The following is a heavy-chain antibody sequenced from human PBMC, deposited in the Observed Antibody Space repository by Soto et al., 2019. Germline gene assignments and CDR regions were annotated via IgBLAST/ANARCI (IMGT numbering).Heavy chain of an antibody. J-gene: IGHJ4*02. CDR3: AREDPRSGWYL. CDR2: IDPNSGGT. Sequence: GASVKVSCKASGYTFTGYYMHWVRQAPGQGLEWMGWIDPNSGGTNYAQKFQGWVTMTRDTSISTAYMELSRLRSDDTAVYYCAREDPRSGWYLWGQGTLVTVSS. CDR1: GYTFTGYY. D-gene: IGHD6-19*01. V-gene: IGHV1-2*04.